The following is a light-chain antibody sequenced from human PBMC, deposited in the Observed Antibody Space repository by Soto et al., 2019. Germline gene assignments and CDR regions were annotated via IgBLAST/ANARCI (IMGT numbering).Light chain of an antibody. J-gene: IGKJ1*01. CDR3: QQSYSIPWT. V-gene: IGKV1-39*01. CDR1: QSISSY. CDR2: KAS. Sequence: DIQMTQSPSSLSASVGDRVTITCRASQSISSYLNWYQQKPGKAPKLLIYKASTLKSGVPSRFSGSGSGTDFTLTISSLQPEDFATYYCQQSYSIPWTFGQGTKVDIK.